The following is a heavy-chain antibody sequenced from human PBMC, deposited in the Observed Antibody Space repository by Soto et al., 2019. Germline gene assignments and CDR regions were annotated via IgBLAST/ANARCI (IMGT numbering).Heavy chain of an antibody. D-gene: IGHD4-17*01. V-gene: IGHV3-74*01. CDR3: ATVFDF. J-gene: IGHJ4*02. CDR1: GFSSGLW. CDR2: IDIDGRVT. Sequence: EMQLVESGGGLVQPGGSLRLSCAASGFSSGLWIHWVRQAPGKGLEWVARIDIDGRVTSYADSVKGRFTISTDNAKSTVDLQMNSLRDGDTAVYYCATVFDFWGQGTLVTVSS.